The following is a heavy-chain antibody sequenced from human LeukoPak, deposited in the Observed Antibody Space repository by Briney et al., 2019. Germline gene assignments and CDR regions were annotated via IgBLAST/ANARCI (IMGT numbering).Heavy chain of an antibody. CDR2: INHSGST. CDR1: GGSFSGYY. CDR3: ARGKQKNWGYYYYYMDV. Sequence: PSETLSLTCAVYGGSFSGYYWSWIRQPPGKGLEWIGEINHSGSTNYNPSLKSRVTISVDTSKNQFSLKLSSVTAADTAVYYCARGKQKNWGYYYYYMDVWGKGTTVTVSS. J-gene: IGHJ6*03. V-gene: IGHV4-34*01. D-gene: IGHD7-27*01.